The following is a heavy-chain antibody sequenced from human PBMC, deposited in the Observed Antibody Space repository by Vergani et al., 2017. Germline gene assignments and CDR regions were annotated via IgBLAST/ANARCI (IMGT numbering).Heavy chain of an antibody. CDR2: IWYDGSNN. V-gene: IGHV3-33*01. J-gene: IGHJ4*02. D-gene: IGHD6-6*01. CDR3: AREQYSSSAIDY. CDR1: GFTFSSYG. Sequence: QVQLVESGGGVVQPGRSLRLSCAASGFTFSSYGMHWVRQAPGKGLEWVAVIWYDGSNNYYADSVQGRFTISRDNSKNTLYLPMNSLGAADTAVYYCAREQYSSSAIDYWGQGTLVTVSS.